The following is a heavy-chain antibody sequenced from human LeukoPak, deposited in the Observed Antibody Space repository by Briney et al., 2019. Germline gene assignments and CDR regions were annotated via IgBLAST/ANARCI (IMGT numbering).Heavy chain of an antibody. CDR1: GFTFSSYS. J-gene: IGHJ4*02. Sequence: GGSLRLSCAASGFTFSSYSMNWVRQAPGEGLEWVSSISSSSSYIYYADSVKGRFTISRDNAKNSLYLQMNSLRAEDTAVYYCARDHEEDYYGSGSPVGYWGQGTLVTVSS. CDR3: ARDHEEDYYGSGSPVGY. D-gene: IGHD3-10*01. CDR2: ISSSSSYI. V-gene: IGHV3-21*01.